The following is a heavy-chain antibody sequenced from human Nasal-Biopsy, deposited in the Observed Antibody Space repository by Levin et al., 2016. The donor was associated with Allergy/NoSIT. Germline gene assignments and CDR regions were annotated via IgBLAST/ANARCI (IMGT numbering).Heavy chain of an antibody. CDR3: ARVGATSFY. D-gene: IGHD1-26*01. J-gene: IGHJ4*02. CDR1: GFTFSDYW. CDR2: INGDGSTT. Sequence: ETLSLTCVASGFTFSDYWMYWVRQVPGKGLMCVSRINGDGSTTHSVDSLKGRFTISRDNSKNTVYLQMNSLRADDSAVYYCARVGATSFYWGQGTLVTVSS. V-gene: IGHV3-74*01.